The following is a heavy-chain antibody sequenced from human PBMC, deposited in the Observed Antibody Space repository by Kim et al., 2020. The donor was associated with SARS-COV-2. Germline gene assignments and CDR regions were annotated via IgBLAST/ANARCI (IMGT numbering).Heavy chain of an antibody. Sequence: GGSLRLSCAASGFTFDDYAMHWVRQAPGKGLEWVSGISCNSGSIGYADSVKGRFTISRDNAKNSLYLQMNSLRAEDTALYYCAKGAYSSWYYFDYWGQGTLVTVSS. D-gene: IGHD6-13*01. CDR1: GFTFDDYA. J-gene: IGHJ4*02. V-gene: IGHV3-9*01. CDR3: AKGAYSSWYYFDY. CDR2: ISCNSGSI.